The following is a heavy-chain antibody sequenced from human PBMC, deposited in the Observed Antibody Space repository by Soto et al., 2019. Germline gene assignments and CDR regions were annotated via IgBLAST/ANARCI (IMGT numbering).Heavy chain of an antibody. CDR3: AHRLPQSGELHN. V-gene: IGHV4-38-2*01. D-gene: IGHD1-7*01. J-gene: IGHJ4*02. Sequence: PSETLSLTCVVSGYSISSGYYWGWIRQPPGKGLEWIASIHHSGSTYYTPSLKSRVTISVDTSTNQVVLTMTNMDPVDTATYYCAHRLPQSGELHNWGLGTLVTVSS. CDR1: GYSISSGYY. CDR2: IHHSGST.